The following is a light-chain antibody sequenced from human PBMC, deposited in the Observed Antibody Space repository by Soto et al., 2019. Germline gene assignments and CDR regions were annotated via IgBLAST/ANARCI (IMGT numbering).Light chain of an antibody. Sequence: DIQMTQSPSTLSASVGDRVTITCRASQTLRTWLAWYQQKPGKALKLLIYDVSILQSGVPSRFSGSGSGTEFTLTISSLQPDDFATYYCQQYNGYPLTFGGGTKVEFK. V-gene: IGKV1-5*01. CDR1: QTLRTW. J-gene: IGKJ4*01. CDR2: DVS. CDR3: QQYNGYPLT.